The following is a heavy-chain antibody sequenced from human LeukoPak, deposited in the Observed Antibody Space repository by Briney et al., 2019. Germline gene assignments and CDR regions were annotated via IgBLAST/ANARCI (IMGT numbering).Heavy chain of an antibody. CDR3: VRVYRFLEWPYFDY. CDR1: GYTFTDYY. Sequence: GASVKVSCKASGYTFTDYYIHWVRQAPGQGLEWMGWINPNSGGANYAQSFQGRVTMPSDTSSRTAYMELSSLRSEDTALYYCVRVYRFLEWPYFDYWGQGTLVTVSS. D-gene: IGHD3-3*01. CDR2: INPNSGGA. J-gene: IGHJ4*02. V-gene: IGHV1-2*02.